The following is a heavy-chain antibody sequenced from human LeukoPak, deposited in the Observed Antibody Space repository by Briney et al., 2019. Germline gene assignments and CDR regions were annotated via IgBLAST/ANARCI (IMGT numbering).Heavy chain of an antibody. CDR2: IYYSGST. J-gene: IGHJ3*02. Sequence: PSETLSLTCTVSGGSISSSSYYWGWIRQPPGKGLVWIGSIYYSGSTYYNPSLKSRVTISVDTSKNQFSLKLSSVTAADTAVYYCARSIPTDYGDFEDAFDIWGQGTMVTVSS. V-gene: IGHV4-39*01. CDR1: GGSISSSSYY. CDR3: ARSIPTDYGDFEDAFDI. D-gene: IGHD4-17*01.